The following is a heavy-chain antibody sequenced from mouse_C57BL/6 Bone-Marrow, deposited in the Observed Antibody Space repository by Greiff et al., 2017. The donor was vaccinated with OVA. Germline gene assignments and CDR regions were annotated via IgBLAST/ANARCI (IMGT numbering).Heavy chain of an antibody. J-gene: IGHJ3*01. V-gene: IGHV1-64*01. CDR1: GYTFTSYW. CDR2: IHPNSGST. CDR3: ARGGQDTWFAY. D-gene: IGHD3-2*01. Sequence: QVQLQQPGAELVKPGASVKLSCKTSGYTFTSYWMHWVKQRPGQGLEWIGMIHPNSGSTNYNEKFKSKATLTVDKSSSTAYMQLSSLTSEDSAVYYCARGGQDTWFAYWGQGTLVTVSA.